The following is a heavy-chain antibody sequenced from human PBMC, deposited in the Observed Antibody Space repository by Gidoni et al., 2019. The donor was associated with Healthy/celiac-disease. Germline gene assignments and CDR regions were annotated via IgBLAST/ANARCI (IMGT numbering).Heavy chain of an antibody. D-gene: IGHD2-2*01. CDR1: GFTFSNAW. J-gene: IGHJ6*02. CDR2: IKSKTDGGTT. Sequence: EVQLVESGGGLVKPGGSLRLSCAASGFTFSNAWMSWVRQAPGKGLEWVGRIKSKTDGGTTDYAAPVKGRFTISRDDSKNTLYLQMNSLKTEDTAVYYCTTALGYCSSTSCPYYYYGMDVWGQGTTVTVSS. V-gene: IGHV3-15*01. CDR3: TTALGYCSSTSCPYYYYGMDV.